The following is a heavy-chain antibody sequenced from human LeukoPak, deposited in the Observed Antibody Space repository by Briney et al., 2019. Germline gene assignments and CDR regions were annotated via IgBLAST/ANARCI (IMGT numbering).Heavy chain of an antibody. CDR3: ATYTHWVAGDV. CDR1: GFTFSDSW. D-gene: IGHD3-16*01. J-gene: IGHJ6*02. CDR2: MNQDGSEK. Sequence: GGSLRLSCAASGFTFSDSWMSWVRQAPGKGLEWVANMNQDGSEKDYVHSVKGRFTISRDNARNSPYLQMSSLRAEDTALYYCATYTHWVAGDVWGQGTTVTVSS. V-gene: IGHV3-7*01.